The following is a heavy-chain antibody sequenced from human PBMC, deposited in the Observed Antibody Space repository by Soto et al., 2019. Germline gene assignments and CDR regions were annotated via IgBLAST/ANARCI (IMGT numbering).Heavy chain of an antibody. Sequence: VGSLRLSCAASGFTFSSYGVHWVRQAPGKGLEWVAVISYAGTNQYYADSVKGRFTISRDNSKNTLYLQMNSLRAEDTAVYYCARDLSKDYWGQGTLVTVSS. CDR3: ARDLSKDY. V-gene: IGHV3-30*03. J-gene: IGHJ4*02. CDR2: ISYAGTNQ. CDR1: GFTFSSYG.